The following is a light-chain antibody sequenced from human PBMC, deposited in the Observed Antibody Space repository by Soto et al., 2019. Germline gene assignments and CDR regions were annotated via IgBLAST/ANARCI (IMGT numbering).Light chain of an antibody. CDR1: QSISIW. J-gene: IGKJ1*01. Sequence: DIHMTQSPSTLSASVGDRVTITCRASQSISIWLAWYQQKPGKAPNLLIYKTSSLESGVPSRFSGSGSGTAFTLTISSLQPDDFAPYYCQHYNDYSWTFGQGTKVEIK. CDR3: QHYNDYSWT. CDR2: KTS. V-gene: IGKV1-5*03.